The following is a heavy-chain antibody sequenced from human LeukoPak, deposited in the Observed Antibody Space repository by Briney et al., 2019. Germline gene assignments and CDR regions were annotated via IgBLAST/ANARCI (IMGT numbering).Heavy chain of an antibody. D-gene: IGHD3-22*01. CDR3: ARSDYYDSSGYSY. V-gene: IGHV1-69*02. CDR2: IIPILGIA. Sequence: RIIPILGIANYAQKFQGRVTITADKSTSTAYMELSSLRSEDTAVYYCARSDYYDSSGYSYWGQGTLVTVSS. J-gene: IGHJ4*02.